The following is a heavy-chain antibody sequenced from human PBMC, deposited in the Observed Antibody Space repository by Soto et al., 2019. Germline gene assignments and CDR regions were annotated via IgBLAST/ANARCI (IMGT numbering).Heavy chain of an antibody. CDR3: ARDFYPLAYFFDY. CDR1: GYTFTNHG. J-gene: IGHJ4*02. CDR2: VSSYNDKT. V-gene: IGHV1-18*04. Sequence: ASVKVSCKASGYTFTNHGISWVRQAPGQGLEWMGWVSSYNDKTKSAQKFKDRVTMTTDTSTSTAYMELRSLRSDDTAVYYCARDFYPLAYFFDYWGQGTLVTVSS.